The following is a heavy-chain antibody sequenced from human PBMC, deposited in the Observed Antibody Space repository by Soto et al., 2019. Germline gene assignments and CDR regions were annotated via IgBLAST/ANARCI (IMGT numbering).Heavy chain of an antibody. V-gene: IGHV3-30*18. CDR2: ISFDGTDR. Sequence: QVQLVESGGGVVKPGRSLRLSCAGSGFTFSNYGFHWVRQAPGKGLEWVGGISFDGTDRYYVHSVKGRFTISRNNSKNTLYLQIDSLRGEYTAVYYCAKNGGECRTYKRMDVWGQGTTVTVSS. CDR3: AKNGGECRTYKRMDV. D-gene: IGHD2-21*01. J-gene: IGHJ6*02. CDR1: GFTFSNYG.